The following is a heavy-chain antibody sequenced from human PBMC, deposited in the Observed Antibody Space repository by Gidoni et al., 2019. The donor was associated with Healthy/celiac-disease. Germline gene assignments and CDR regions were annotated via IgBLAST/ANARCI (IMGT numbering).Heavy chain of an antibody. CDR3: ARGDPSYGAFDY. CDR1: GGSFSGYY. V-gene: IGHV4-34*01. Sequence: QVQLQQWGAGLLKPSETLSLTCAVYGGSFSGYYWSWIRQPPGKGLEWIGEINHSGSTNYNPSLKSRVTISVDTSKNQFSLKLSSVTAADTAVYYCARGDPSYGAFDYWGQGTLVTVSS. CDR2: INHSGST. J-gene: IGHJ4*02. D-gene: IGHD1-26*01.